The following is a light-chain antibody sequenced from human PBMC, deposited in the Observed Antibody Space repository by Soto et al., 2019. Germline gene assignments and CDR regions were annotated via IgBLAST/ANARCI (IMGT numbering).Light chain of an antibody. CDR1: SSNIGSNT. V-gene: IGLV1-44*01. Sequence: QSVLTQPPSASGTPGQRVTISWSGSSSNIGSNTINCYQQLPGTAPKLLIYSNNQRPSGVPDRFSGSKSGTSASLAISGLQSEAEAAYYCAEWDDSLNGVVFGGGTQLTVL. CDR3: AEWDDSLNGVV. J-gene: IGLJ2*01. CDR2: SNN.